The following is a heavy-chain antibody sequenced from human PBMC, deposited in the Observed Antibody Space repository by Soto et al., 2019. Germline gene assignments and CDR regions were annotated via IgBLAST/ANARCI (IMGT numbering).Heavy chain of an antibody. CDR2: ISYDGSNK. CDR1: GFTFSSYG. J-gene: IGHJ4*02. CDR3: AKDFSIRFLEWLLSG. D-gene: IGHD3-3*01. V-gene: IGHV3-30*18. Sequence: GSLRLSCAASGFTFSSYGMHWVRQAPGKGLEWVAVISYDGSNKYYADSVKGRFTISRDNSKNTLYLQMNSLRAEDTAVYYCAKDFSIRFLEWLLSGWSQGTLVTVSS.